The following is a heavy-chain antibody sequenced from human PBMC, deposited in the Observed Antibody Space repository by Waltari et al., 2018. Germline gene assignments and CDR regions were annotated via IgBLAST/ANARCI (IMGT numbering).Heavy chain of an antibody. CDR1: GGPISSTGHY. D-gene: IGHD6-19*01. CDR2: IYYAGNT. Sequence: QLQLQESGPGLVKPSETLSLTCSVSGGPISSTGHYWGWIRQPPSKGLEWIGSIYYAGNTYYNPSLKSRVTISVDTSKNQFSLKLSSVTAADTAVFYCAKENGGWYQDAFDIWGQGTMVTVSS. J-gene: IGHJ3*02. V-gene: IGHV4-39*02. CDR3: AKENGGWYQDAFDI.